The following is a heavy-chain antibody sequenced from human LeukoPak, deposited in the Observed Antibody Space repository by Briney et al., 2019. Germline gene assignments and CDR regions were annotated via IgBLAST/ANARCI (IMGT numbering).Heavy chain of an antibody. J-gene: IGHJ4*02. CDR1: GFTFSSYA. CDR2: IRATGGNT. V-gene: IGHV3-23*01. CDR3: SSSVFYSSGWYGGY. Sequence: GGSLRLSCAASGFTFSSYAMSWVRQAPGKGLEWVSLIRATGGNTYYADSVKGRFTISRDNSKNTLYLHMNSLRAEDTAIYYCSSSVFYSSGWYGGYWGQGTLVTVSS. D-gene: IGHD6-19*01.